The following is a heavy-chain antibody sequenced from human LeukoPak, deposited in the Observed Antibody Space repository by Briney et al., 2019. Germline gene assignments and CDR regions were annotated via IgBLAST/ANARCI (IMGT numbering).Heavy chain of an antibody. D-gene: IGHD2-2*01. CDR1: GCTFTSYD. CDR2: MNPNSGNT. CDR3: ARPVKRCRSTSCYPPGY. Sequence: ASVKVSCKASGCTFTSYDINWVRQATGQGLEWMGWMNPNSGNTGYAQKFQGRVTMTRNTSISTAYMELSSLRSEDTAVYYCARPVKRCRSTSCYPPGYWGQGTLVTVSS. V-gene: IGHV1-8*01. J-gene: IGHJ4*02.